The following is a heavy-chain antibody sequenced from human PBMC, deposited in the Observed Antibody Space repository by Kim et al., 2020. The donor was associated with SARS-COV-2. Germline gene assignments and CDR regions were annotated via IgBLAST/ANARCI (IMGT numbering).Heavy chain of an antibody. V-gene: IGHV3-23*01. D-gene: IGHD1-26*01. J-gene: IGHJ4*02. Sequence: GGSLRLSCAASGFTFSTSPMGWVRQAPGKGLEWVSRISWDGTRTYYADSVKGRVTMSSDKSKNTVYLYMNSLRVEDTAVYYCAKRVTYSGFDFWGQGAQVTVSS. CDR2: ISWDGTRT. CDR3: AKRVTYSGFDF. CDR1: GFTFSTSP.